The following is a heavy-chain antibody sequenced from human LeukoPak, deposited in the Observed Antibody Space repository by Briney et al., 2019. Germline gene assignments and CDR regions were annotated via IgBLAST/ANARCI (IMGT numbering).Heavy chain of an antibody. CDR1: GFTFSSYS. CDR2: ISSSSSYI. Sequence: GGSLRLSCAASGFTFSSYSMNWVRQAPGKGLEWVSSISSSSSYIYYADSVKGRFTISRDNAKNSLYLQMNSLRAEDTAVYYCAKDPWGGSNPSSMDVWGQGTTVTVSS. J-gene: IGHJ6*02. CDR3: AKDPWGGSNPSSMDV. D-gene: IGHD1-26*01. V-gene: IGHV3-21*01.